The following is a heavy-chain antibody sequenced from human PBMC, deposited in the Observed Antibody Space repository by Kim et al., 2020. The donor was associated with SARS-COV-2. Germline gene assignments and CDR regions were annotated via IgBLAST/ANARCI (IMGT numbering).Heavy chain of an antibody. Sequence: ASVKVSCKASGYTFTSYYMHWVRQAPGQGLEWMGIINPSGGSTSYAQKFQGRVTMTRDTSTSTVYMELSSLRSEDTAVYYCAREELRYFDWLLSNFDYWGQGTLVTVSS. CDR3: AREELRYFDWLLSNFDY. J-gene: IGHJ4*02. V-gene: IGHV1-46*01. CDR2: INPSGGST. D-gene: IGHD3-9*01. CDR1: GYTFTSYY.